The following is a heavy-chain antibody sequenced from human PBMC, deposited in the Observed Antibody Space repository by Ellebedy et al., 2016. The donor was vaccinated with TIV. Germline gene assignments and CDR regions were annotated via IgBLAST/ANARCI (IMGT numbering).Heavy chain of an antibody. J-gene: IGHJ3*02. Sequence: GGSLRLXCAVSGFSFRTYAMHWVRQAPGKGLEWVAVISYDGSNKYYADSVKGRFTISRDNSKNTMYLQMNSLRAEDTAVYYCAAAAGAGDDAFDIWGQGTMVTVSS. V-gene: IGHV3-30-3*01. D-gene: IGHD6-13*01. CDR1: GFSFRTYA. CDR3: AAAAGAGDDAFDI. CDR2: ISYDGSNK.